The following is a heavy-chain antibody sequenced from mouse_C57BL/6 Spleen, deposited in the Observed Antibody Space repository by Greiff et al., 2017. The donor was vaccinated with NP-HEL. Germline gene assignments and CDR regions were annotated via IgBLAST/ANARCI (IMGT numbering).Heavy chain of an antibody. Sequence: VQLQHSGAELVRPGTSVKVSCKASGYAFTNYLIEWVKQRPGQGLEWIGVINPGSGGTNYNEKFKGKATLTADKSSSTAYMQLSTLTSEDSAVYFCARGTGDFDYWGQGTTLTVSS. CDR3: ARGTGDFDY. CDR2: INPGSGGT. J-gene: IGHJ2*01. V-gene: IGHV1-54*01. D-gene: IGHD4-1*01. CDR1: GYAFTNYL.